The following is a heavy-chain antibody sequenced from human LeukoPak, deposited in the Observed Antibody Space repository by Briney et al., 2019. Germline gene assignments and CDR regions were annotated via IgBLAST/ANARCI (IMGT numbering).Heavy chain of an antibody. CDR2: IHYSGST. V-gene: IGHV4-39*07. Sequence: KPSETLSLTCTVSGGSISSSSYYWGWIRQPPGKGLEWIGSIHYSGSTNYNPSLKSRVTISVDTSKNQFSLKLSSVTAADTAVYYCARRFGRGWEYYYGSGSSPRFDYWGQGTLVTVSS. J-gene: IGHJ4*02. CDR1: GGSISSSSYY. CDR3: ARRFGRGWEYYYGSGSSPRFDY. D-gene: IGHD3-10*01.